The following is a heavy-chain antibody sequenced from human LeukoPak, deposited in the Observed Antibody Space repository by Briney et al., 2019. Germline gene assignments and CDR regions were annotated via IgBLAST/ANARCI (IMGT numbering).Heavy chain of an antibody. Sequence: ASVKVSCKASGYTFTSYGISWVRQAPGQGLEWMGWISAYNGNTNYAQKLQGRVTMTTDTSTSTAYMELRSLRSDDTAVYYCARHLWVSYQIGGTTDYIPAAAPLHFDYWGQGTLVTVSS. J-gene: IGHJ4*02. CDR3: ARHLWVSYQIGGTTDYIPAAAPLHFDY. D-gene: IGHD2-2*01. V-gene: IGHV1-18*01. CDR1: GYTFTSYG. CDR2: ISAYNGNT.